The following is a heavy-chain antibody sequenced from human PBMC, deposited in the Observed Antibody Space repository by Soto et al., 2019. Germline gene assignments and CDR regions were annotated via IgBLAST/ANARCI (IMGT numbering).Heavy chain of an antibody. CDR2: ISGSRGST. V-gene: IGHV3-23*01. CDR3: AKVITTYYYYYGMDV. J-gene: IGHJ6*02. Sequence: GGSLRLSCAASGFTFSSDAMSWCRQAPGKGLGWVSAISGSRGSTYYADSVKGRFTISRDNSKNTLYLQMNSPRAEDTAVYYCAKVITTYYYYYGMDVWGQGTTVTVSS. CDR1: GFTFSSDA. D-gene: IGHD3-10*01.